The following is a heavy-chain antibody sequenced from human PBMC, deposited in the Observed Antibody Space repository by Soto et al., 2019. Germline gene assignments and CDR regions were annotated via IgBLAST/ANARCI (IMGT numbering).Heavy chain of an antibody. J-gene: IGHJ4*02. D-gene: IGHD3-10*01. CDR1: GFTFDDYA. V-gene: IGHV3-9*01. CDR3: AKVYKTRFDY. Sequence: GGSLRLSCAASGFTFDDYAMHWVRQAPGKGLEWVSGISWNSGSIGYADSVKGRFTIPRDNAKNSLYLQMNSLRAEDTALYYCAKVYKTRFDYWGQGTLVTVSS. CDR2: ISWNSGSI.